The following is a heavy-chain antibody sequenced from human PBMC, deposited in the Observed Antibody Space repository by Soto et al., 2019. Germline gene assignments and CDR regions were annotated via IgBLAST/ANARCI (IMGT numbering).Heavy chain of an antibody. D-gene: IGHD3-10*01. Sequence: SETLSLTCTVCGGSISSSSYYWGWIRQPPGKGLEWIGSIYYSGSTYYNPSLKSRVTISVDTSKNQFSLKLSSVTAADTAVYYCARHLGSGSSDLDYWGHGTLVTVSS. CDR2: IYYSGST. V-gene: IGHV4-39*01. CDR1: GGSISSSSYY. CDR3: ARHLGSGSSDLDY. J-gene: IGHJ4*01.